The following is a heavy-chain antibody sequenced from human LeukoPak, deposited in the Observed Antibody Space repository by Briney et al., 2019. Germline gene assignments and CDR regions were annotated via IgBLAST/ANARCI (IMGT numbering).Heavy chain of an antibody. CDR3: ARDQPARLPITPHHDGMDV. CDR1: RFTFSPYD. V-gene: IGHV3-64*01. D-gene: IGHD2-2*01. Sequence: GGSLRLSCAASRFTFSPYDMHWVRQAPGKGLEYVSAISSSGGRTYYANSVKDRFTISRDISTNTMYLQMGSLRAEDTAVYYCARDQPARLPITPHHDGMDVWGQGTTVTVSS. J-gene: IGHJ6*02. CDR2: ISSSGGRT.